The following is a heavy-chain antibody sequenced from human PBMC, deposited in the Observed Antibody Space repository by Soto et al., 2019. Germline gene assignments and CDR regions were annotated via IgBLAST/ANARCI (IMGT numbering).Heavy chain of an antibody. CDR1: GFSFSDYY. V-gene: IGHV3-72*01. CDR3: TRDLAPVIPRGLDV. D-gene: IGHD2-21*02. Sequence: EVQLVESGGGLVQPGGSLRLSCAASGFSFSDYYMDWVRQAPGKGLEWVGRIRNKVNRYTNEYAASVQGSFSISGYDSNNSLYLQMKILKTEYTAIYYSTRDLAPVIPRGLDVWGRGITVTVSS. CDR2: IRNKVNRYTN. J-gene: IGHJ6*02.